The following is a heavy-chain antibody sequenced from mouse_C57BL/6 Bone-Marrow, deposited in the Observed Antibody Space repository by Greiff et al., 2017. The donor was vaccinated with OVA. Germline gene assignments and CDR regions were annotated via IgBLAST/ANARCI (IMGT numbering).Heavy chain of an antibody. D-gene: IGHD4-1*01. CDR3: ARGDWEYFDV. V-gene: IGHV5-4*03. Sequence: EVMLVESGGGLVKPGGSLKLSCAASGFTFSSYAMSWVRQTPEKRLEWVATISDGGSYTYYPDNVQGRFTISRDNAKNNLYLQMSHLKSEDTAMYYCARGDWEYFDVWGTGTTVTVSS. CDR1: GFTFSSYA. CDR2: ISDGGSYT. J-gene: IGHJ1*03.